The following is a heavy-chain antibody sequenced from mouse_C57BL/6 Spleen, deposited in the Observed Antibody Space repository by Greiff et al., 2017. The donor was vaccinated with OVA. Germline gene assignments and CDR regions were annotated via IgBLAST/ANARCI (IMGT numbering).Heavy chain of an antibody. CDR1: GYTFTSYW. Sequence: QQSCKASGYTFTSYWMHWVKQRPGQGLEWIGEIDPSDSYTNYNQKFKGKSTLTVDKSSSTAYMQLSSLTSEDSAVYYCARNDYLWGTGTTVTVSS. V-gene: IGHV1-69*01. CDR2: IDPSDSYT. D-gene: IGHD2-4*01. J-gene: IGHJ1*03. CDR3: ARNDYL.